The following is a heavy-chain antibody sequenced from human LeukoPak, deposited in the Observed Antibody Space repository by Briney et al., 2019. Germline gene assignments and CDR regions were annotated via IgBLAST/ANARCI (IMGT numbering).Heavy chain of an antibody. CDR2: IIPILGIA. CDR3: ARYYYDSSGYYPTHFDY. J-gene: IGHJ4*02. CDR1: GGTFSSYA. Sequence: SVKVSCKASGGTFSSYAISWVRQAPEQGLEWMGRIIPILGIANYAQKFQGRVTITADKSTSTAYMELSSLRSEDTAVYYCARYYYDSSGYYPTHFDYWGQGTLVTVSS. V-gene: IGHV1-69*04. D-gene: IGHD3-22*01.